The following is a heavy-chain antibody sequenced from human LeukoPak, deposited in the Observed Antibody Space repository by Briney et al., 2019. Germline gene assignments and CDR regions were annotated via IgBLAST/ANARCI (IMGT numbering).Heavy chain of an antibody. Sequence: GGSLRLSCAASGFTFSSYAMTWVRQAPGKGLEWVPVIVGSGGSTNYADSVKGRFTISRDNSRNTLYLQMNSLRAEDTAVYYCASRLYSGSYYDYWGQGTLVTVSS. D-gene: IGHD1-26*01. V-gene: IGHV3-23*01. CDR1: GFTFSSYA. CDR2: IVGSGGST. J-gene: IGHJ4*02. CDR3: ASRLYSGSYYDY.